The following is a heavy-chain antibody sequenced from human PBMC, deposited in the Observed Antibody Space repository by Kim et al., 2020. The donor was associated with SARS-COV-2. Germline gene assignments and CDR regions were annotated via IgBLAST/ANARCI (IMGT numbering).Heavy chain of an antibody. Sequence: GGSLRLSCAASGFTFSSYAMSWVRQAPGKGLEWVSAISGSGGSTYYADSVKGRFTISRDNSKNTLYLQMNSLRAEDTAVYYCAKGVGFVVVPAAMAPYYYYGMDVWGQGTTVTVSS. CDR1: GFTFSSYA. J-gene: IGHJ6*02. V-gene: IGHV3-23*01. CDR2: ISGSGGST. CDR3: AKGVGFVVVPAAMAPYYYYGMDV. D-gene: IGHD2-2*01.